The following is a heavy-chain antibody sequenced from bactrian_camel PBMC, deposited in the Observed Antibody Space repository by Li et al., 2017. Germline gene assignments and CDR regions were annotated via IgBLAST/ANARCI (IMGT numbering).Heavy chain of an antibody. V-gene: IGHV3S53*01. CDR1: LGSVMSNC. Sequence: HVQLVESGGGSVQAGGSLRLTCAASLGSVMSNCMAWFRQVPGKGREKVAAIFTSDDSTDYADDVKGRFTISRDDSKDTVYLQMNSLKPEDTAMYYCATGRDVDYGL. CDR2: FTSDDST. D-gene: IGHD5*01.